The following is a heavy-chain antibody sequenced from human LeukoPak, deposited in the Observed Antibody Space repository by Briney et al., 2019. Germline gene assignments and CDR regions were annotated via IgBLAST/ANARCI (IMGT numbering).Heavy chain of an antibody. J-gene: IGHJ4*02. D-gene: IGHD1-26*01. CDR2: IRSKTYGGTG. Sequence: GGSLRLSCTASGFTFGDYAMNWFRQAPGRGLEWVGFIRSKTYGGTGEYAASVKGRFTISRDDSKSIAHLQMNSLKTEDTAVYYCTRSESGTYKGGFDFWGQGTLVTVSS. V-gene: IGHV3-49*03. CDR1: GFTFGDYA. CDR3: TRSESGTYKGGFDF.